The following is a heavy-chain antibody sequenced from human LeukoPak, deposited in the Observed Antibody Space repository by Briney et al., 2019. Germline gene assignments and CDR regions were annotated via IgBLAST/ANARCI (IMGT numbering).Heavy chain of an antibody. J-gene: IGHJ5*02. CDR1: GGSISSYY. D-gene: IGHD3-10*01. V-gene: IGHV4-34*01. Sequence: SETLSLTCTVSGGSISSYYWSWIRQPPGKGLEWIGEINHSGSTNYNPSLKSRVTISVDTSKNQFSLKLSSVTAADTAVYYCARAPPMVRGVSNWFDPWGQGTLVTVSS. CDR2: INHSGST. CDR3: ARAPPMVRGVSNWFDP.